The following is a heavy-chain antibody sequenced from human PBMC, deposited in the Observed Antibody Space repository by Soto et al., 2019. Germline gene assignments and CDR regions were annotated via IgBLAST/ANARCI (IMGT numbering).Heavy chain of an antibody. CDR3: ATDRVRESYYFGY. Sequence: QVQLVQSGAEVKKPGASVKVSCKVSGYTLTELSMHWVRQAPGKGLEWMGGFDPEDGETIYAQKFQVRVTMTDDTYTDTAYMELSRLRSEDTAVYYCATDRVRESYYFGYWGQGTLVTVSS. CDR2: FDPEDGET. J-gene: IGHJ4*02. CDR1: GYTLTELS. D-gene: IGHD3-10*01. V-gene: IGHV1-24*01.